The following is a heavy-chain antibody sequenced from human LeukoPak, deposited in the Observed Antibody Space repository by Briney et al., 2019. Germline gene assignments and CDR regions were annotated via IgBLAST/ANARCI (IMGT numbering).Heavy chain of an antibody. V-gene: IGHV4-59*01. CDR3: ARDAPFWSGYYYMDV. CDR2: IYYSGST. CDR1: GGSISSYY. J-gene: IGHJ6*03. D-gene: IGHD3-3*01. Sequence: SETLSLTCTVSGGSISSYYWSWIRQPPGKGLEWIGYIYYSGSTNYNPSLKSRVTTSVDTSKNQFSLKLSSVTAADTAVYYCARDAPFWSGYYYMDVWGKGTTVTVSS.